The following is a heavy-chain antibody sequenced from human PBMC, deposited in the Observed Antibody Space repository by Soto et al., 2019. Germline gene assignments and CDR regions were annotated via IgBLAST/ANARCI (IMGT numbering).Heavy chain of an antibody. CDR2: IYYRGNT. CDR3: ARLEGLATISYYFDY. D-gene: IGHD3-9*01. CDR1: GDSINSDNYY. Sequence: QLQLQESGPGLVKPSETLSLTCSVSGDSINSDNYYWGWIRQPPGKGLEWIGSIYYRGNTYYNPSLKTRVIISLDKSKSQFSLKLNSVTAADSAVYFCARLEGLATISYYFDYWGQGTLVTVSS. J-gene: IGHJ4*02. V-gene: IGHV4-39*01.